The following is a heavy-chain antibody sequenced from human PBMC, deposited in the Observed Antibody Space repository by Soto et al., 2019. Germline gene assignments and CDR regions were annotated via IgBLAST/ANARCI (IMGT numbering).Heavy chain of an antibody. CDR3: ARSRSVGWNLQNFQSPFDY. J-gene: IGHJ4*02. CDR1: GYTFTSYA. CDR2: INAGNGNT. Sequence: GASVKVSCKASGYTFTSYAMHWVRQAPGQRLEWMGWINAGNGNTKYSQKFQGRVTITRDTSASTAYMELSSLRSEDTAVYYCARSRSVGWNLQNFQSPFDYWGQGTLVTVSS. V-gene: IGHV1-3*01. D-gene: IGHD1-1*01.